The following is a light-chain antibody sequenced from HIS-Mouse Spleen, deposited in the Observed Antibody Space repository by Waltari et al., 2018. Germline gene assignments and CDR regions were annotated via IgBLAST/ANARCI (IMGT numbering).Light chain of an antibody. Sequence: QSALTQPASVSGSPGQSITISCTGISSDVGTYNVVSWYQQHPGKAPKLMIYEGSKRRSGVSNRFSGSKSGNTASLTISGLQAEDEADYYCCSYAGSSNVVFGGGTKLTVL. CDR2: EGS. V-gene: IGLV2-23*01. CDR1: SSDVGTYNV. J-gene: IGLJ2*01. CDR3: CSYAGSSNVV.